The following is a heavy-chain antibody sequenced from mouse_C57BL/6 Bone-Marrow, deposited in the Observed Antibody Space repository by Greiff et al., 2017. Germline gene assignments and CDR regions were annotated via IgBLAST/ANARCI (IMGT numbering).Heavy chain of an antibody. CDR1: GFTFSSYG. Sequence: EVKLVESGGDLVKPGGSLKLSCAASGFTFSSYGMSWVRQTPDKRLEWVATISSGGSYTYYPDSVKGRFTISRDNAKNTLYLQMSSLKSEDTAMYYCARLGYYYAMDYWGQGTSVTVSS. CDR3: ARLGYYYAMDY. J-gene: IGHJ4*01. V-gene: IGHV5-6*01. CDR2: ISSGGSYT.